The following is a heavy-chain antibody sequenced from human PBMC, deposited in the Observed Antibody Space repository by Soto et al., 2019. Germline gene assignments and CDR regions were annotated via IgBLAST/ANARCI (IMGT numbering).Heavy chain of an antibody. V-gene: IGHV4-4*02. Sequence: PSETLSLTCAVSGGSISTSNWWSWVRQPPGKGLEWIGEVYRTGSTNYNPSLESRLTISVDKSKNQFSLKLTSVTAADTAVYYCARARATIAAAAIFACWGQGTLVTVSS. CDR3: ARARATIAAAAIFAC. CDR1: GGSISTSNW. J-gene: IGHJ4*02. D-gene: IGHD6-13*01. CDR2: VYRTGST.